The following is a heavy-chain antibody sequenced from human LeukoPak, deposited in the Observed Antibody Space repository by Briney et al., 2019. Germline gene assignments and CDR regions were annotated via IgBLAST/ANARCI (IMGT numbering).Heavy chain of an antibody. D-gene: IGHD2-2*01. CDR3: ARVPAAP. V-gene: IGHV3-21*01. Sequence: GGSLRLSCAASGFTFSSYSMNWVRQAPGKGLEWVSSISSSSGSYIYYADSVKGRFTISRDNAKNSLYLQMNSLRAEDTAVYYCARVPAAPWGQGTLVTVSS. CDR1: GFTFSSYS. CDR2: ISSSSGSYI. J-gene: IGHJ5*02.